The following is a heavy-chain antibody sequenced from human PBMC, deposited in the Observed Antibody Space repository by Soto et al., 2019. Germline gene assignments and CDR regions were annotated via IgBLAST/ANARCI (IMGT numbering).Heavy chain of an antibody. D-gene: IGHD6-19*01. CDR3: ARSSRWLPPDY. CDR2: INHSGST. J-gene: IGHJ4*02. V-gene: IGHV4-34*01. CDR1: GGSVSGYY. Sequence: QVQLQQWGAGLLKPSETLSLTCAVYGGSVSGYYWSWIRQPPGKGLEWIGEINHSGSTNYNPSLKSRVTISVDTSKNQFSLKLSSVTAADTAVYYCARSSRWLPPDYWGQGTLVTVSS.